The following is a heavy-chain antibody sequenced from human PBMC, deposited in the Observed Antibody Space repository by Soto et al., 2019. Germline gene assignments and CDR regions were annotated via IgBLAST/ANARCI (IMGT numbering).Heavy chain of an antibody. Sequence: ASVKVSCKASGYTFTSYYMHWVRQAPGKGLEWMGIINPSGGSTSYAQKFQGRVTMTRDTSTSTVYMELSSLRSEDTAVYYCAREAAPDTAAAGFGMDVWGQGTTVTVSS. J-gene: IGHJ6*02. CDR1: GYTFTSYY. CDR3: AREAAPDTAAAGFGMDV. D-gene: IGHD6-13*01. V-gene: IGHV1-46*01. CDR2: INPSGGST.